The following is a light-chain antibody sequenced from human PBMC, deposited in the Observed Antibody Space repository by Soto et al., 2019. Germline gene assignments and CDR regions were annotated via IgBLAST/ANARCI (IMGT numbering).Light chain of an antibody. Sequence: EIVLTQSPDTLSLSPGERATLSCRASQSVSSSYLAWYQQKPGQAPRLLIYGASSRATGIPDRFSGSGSGTDFTLTISRLEPEDFAVYYCQQYVSSPWTFGQGTKVEIK. V-gene: IGKV3-20*01. J-gene: IGKJ1*01. CDR1: QSVSSSY. CDR3: QQYVSSPWT. CDR2: GAS.